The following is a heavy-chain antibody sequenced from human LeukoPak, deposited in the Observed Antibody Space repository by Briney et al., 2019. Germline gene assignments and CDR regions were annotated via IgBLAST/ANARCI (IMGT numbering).Heavy chain of an antibody. V-gene: IGHV3-74*01. CDR2: IRPDGSGA. CDR3: VPADLP. J-gene: IGHJ5*02. CDR1: GFTFSGRW. Sequence: TGGSLRLSCTMSGFTFSGRWMHWVRQAPGEGLVWVSLIRPDGSGANYADSVRGRFPISRDNAKNTLYLQMNSLRVEDTAVYYCVPADLPWGQGTLVIVSS.